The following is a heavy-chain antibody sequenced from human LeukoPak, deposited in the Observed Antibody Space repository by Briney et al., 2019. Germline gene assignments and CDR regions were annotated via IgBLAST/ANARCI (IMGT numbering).Heavy chain of an antibody. CDR3: ARLLEWFGELSAEDY. J-gene: IGHJ4*02. CDR2: INHSGST. CDR1: GFTFSSYG. Sequence: PGRSLRLSCAASGFTFSSYGMHWVRQAPGKGLEWIGEINHSGSTNYNPSLKSRVTISVDTSKNQFSLKLSSVTAADTAVYYCARLLEWFGELSAEDYWGQGTLVTVSS. D-gene: IGHD3-10*01. V-gene: IGHV4-34*01.